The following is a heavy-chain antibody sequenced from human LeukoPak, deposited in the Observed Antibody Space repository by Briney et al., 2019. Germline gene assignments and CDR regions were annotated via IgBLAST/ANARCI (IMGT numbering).Heavy chain of an antibody. V-gene: IGHV3-74*01. CDR1: GFTFSRYW. D-gene: IGHD6-13*01. CDR3: ATLAAAGTNY. CDR2: ADYDGSDT. J-gene: IGHJ4*02. Sequence: GGSLRLSCAASGFTFSRYWMHWVRQAPGKGLVWVSCADYDGSDTSYADSVRGRFTIYRDNAKNTLYLQMNSLSAEDTAVYYCATLAAAGTNYWGQGTLVTVSS.